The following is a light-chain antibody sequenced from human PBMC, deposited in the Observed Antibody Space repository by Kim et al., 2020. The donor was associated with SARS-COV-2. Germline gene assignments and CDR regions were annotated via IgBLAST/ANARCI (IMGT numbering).Light chain of an antibody. CDR1: SSDVGEYNY. J-gene: IGLJ1*01. CDR3: CSYAGRYTYV. Sequence: GQPVNVSCTGSSSDVGEYNYNSWYQQHTGKVPKRMIYEVNKRPSGVPDRFSGSKSGNTASLTISGLQAEDEADYYCCSYAGRYTYVFGTGTKVTVL. CDR2: EVN. V-gene: IGLV2-11*02.